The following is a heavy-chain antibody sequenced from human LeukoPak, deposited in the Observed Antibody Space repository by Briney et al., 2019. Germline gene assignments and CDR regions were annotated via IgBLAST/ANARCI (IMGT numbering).Heavy chain of an antibody. D-gene: IGHD6-19*01. CDR3: ARQGVAGLYYFDY. V-gene: IGHV4-30-4*01. J-gene: IGHJ4*02. CDR2: IYYSGST. Sequence: SETLSLTCTVSGGSISSGDYYWSWIRQPPGKGLVWIGYIYYSGSTYYNPSLKSRVTISVDTSKNQFSLKLSSVTAADTAVYYCARQGVAGLYYFDYWGQGTLVTVSS. CDR1: GGSISSGDYY.